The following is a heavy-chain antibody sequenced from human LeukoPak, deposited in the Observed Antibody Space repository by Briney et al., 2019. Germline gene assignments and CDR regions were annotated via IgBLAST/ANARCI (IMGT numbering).Heavy chain of an antibody. V-gene: IGHV4-39*07. CDR1: GGSISSSSYY. Sequence: SETLSLTCTVSGGSISSSSYYWGWIRQPPGKGLEWIGSIYYSGSTYYNPSLKSRVTISVDTSKNQFSLKLSSVTAADTAVYYCAAGTDIVPGYWGQGTLVTVSS. J-gene: IGHJ4*02. D-gene: IGHD2-8*01. CDR2: IYYSGST. CDR3: AAGTDIVPGY.